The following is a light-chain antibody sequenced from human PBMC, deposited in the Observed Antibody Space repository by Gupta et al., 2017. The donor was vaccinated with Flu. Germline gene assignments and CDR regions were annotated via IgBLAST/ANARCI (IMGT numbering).Light chain of an antibody. V-gene: IGKV1-33*01. CDR3: QQYDNYLSVT. Sequence: DRVTITCEASQDIRDYLNWYQQKPGRAPKRLIYDAADLETGVPSRCSGSGAWTEYTFTINSLQPDDVATDYCQQYDNYLSVTFGGGTKVELK. CDR2: DAA. J-gene: IGKJ4*01. CDR1: QDIRDY.